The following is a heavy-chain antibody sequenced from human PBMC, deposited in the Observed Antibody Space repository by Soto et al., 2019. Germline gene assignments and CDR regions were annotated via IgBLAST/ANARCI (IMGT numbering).Heavy chain of an antibody. Sequence: QEQLVQSGAEVKKPGASVKVSCKTSGYTFSTYDINWVRQAPGQVLEWMGWMNPNTGNTGYAQKFRGRVTLTRNTSISTAYMELMSLKTEDTAVYFCARRKERSGPNYFDYWGQGTLVTVSS. D-gene: IGHD6-25*01. CDR3: ARRKERSGPNYFDY. CDR1: GYTFSTYD. J-gene: IGHJ4*02. V-gene: IGHV1-8*01. CDR2: MNPNTGNT.